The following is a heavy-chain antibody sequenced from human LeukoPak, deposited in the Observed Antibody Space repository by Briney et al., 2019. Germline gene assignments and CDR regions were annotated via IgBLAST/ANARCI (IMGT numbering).Heavy chain of an antibody. CDR1: GFTFSSYG. V-gene: IGHV3-33*01. CDR2: IWYDGRNE. Sequence: SGGSLRLSCAASGFTFSSYGMHWVRQAPGKGLEWVALIWYDGRNEFYVDSVKGRFTISRDNSKNTLYLQMNSLRAEDTAVYYCARQHRLGTSSAWAHYYYGMDVWGQGTTVTVSS. CDR3: ARQHRLGTSSAWAHYYYGMDV. J-gene: IGHJ6*02. D-gene: IGHD2-2*01.